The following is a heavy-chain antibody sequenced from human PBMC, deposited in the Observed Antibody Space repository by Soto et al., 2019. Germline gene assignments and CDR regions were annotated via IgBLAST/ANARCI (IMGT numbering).Heavy chain of an antibody. CDR3: ARHGSSWYDYGLDV. CDR2: IIPIFGTA. Sequence: QVQLVQSGAEVKKPGSSVKVSCKASGGTFSSYAISWVRQAPGQGLEWMGGIIPIFGTANYAQKFQGRVTITADESTSTAYMELSSLRSDDTAVYYCARHGSSWYDYGLDVWGQGTTVTVSS. D-gene: IGHD6-13*01. V-gene: IGHV1-69*01. J-gene: IGHJ6*02. CDR1: GGTFSSYA.